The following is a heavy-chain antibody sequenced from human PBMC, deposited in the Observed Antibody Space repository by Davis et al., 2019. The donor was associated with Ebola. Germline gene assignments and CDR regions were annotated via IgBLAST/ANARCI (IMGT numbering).Heavy chain of an antibody. D-gene: IGHD3-16*01. CDR3: ARDVKGTPGDALYYYYYGMDV. Sequence: GGSLRLSCAASGFTFSSYWMSWVRQAPGKGLEWVANIKQDGSEKYYVDSVKGRSTISRDNAKNSLYLQMNSLRAEDTAVYYCARDVKGTPGDALYYYYYGMDVWGQGTTVTVSS. J-gene: IGHJ6*02. V-gene: IGHV3-7*03. CDR2: IKQDGSEK. CDR1: GFTFSSYW.